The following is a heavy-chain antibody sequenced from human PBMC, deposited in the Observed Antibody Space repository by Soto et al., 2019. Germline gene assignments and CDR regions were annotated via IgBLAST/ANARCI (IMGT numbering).Heavy chain of an antibody. CDR1: GFNFSRSW. J-gene: IGHJ4*02. D-gene: IGHD3-3*01. CDR2: MKEDGSEK. Sequence: PGGSLRLSCEASGFNFSRSWMSWARQAPGKGFEWVANMKEDGSEKYYADSVRGRFTISRDNAKNSVHLQMNSLRVEDTAVYYCARGFYTDYWGQGALVTVSS. CDR3: ARGFYTDY. V-gene: IGHV3-7*01.